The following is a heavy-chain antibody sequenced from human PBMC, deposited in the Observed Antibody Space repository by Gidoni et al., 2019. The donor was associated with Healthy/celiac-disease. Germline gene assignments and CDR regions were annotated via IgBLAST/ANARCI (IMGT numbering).Heavy chain of an antibody. V-gene: IGHV1-46*01. D-gene: IGHD6-13*01. CDR2: INPSGGST. Sequence: QVQLVQSGAEVKKPGASVKVSCKASGYTFTSYYMHWVRQAPGQGLEWMGIINPSGGSTSYAQKFQGRVTMTRDTSTSTVYMELSSLRSEDTAVYYCARAIAEYSSSWYWFDPWGQGTLVTVSS. CDR1: GYTFTSYY. CDR3: ARAIAEYSSSWYWFDP. J-gene: IGHJ5*02.